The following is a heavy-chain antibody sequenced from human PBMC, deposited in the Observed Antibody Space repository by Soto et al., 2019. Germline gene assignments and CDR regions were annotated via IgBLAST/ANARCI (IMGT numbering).Heavy chain of an antibody. CDR2: ISSSSSTI. CDR3: ARDWRFGEPAVGEAFDI. D-gene: IGHD3-10*01. V-gene: IGHV3-48*02. Sequence: GGSLRLSCAASGFTFSSYSMNWVRQAPGKGLEWVSYISSSSSTIYYADSVKGRFTISRDNAKNSLYLQMNSLRDEDTAVYYCARDWRFGEPAVGEAFDIWGQGTMVTVSS. J-gene: IGHJ3*02. CDR1: GFTFSSYS.